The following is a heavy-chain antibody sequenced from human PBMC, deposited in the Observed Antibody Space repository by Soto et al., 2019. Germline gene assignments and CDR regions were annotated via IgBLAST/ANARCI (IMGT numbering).Heavy chain of an antibody. Sequence: EVQLVESGGGLVQPGGSLRLSCAASGFTFSSSEMYWVRQAPGKGLEWISYIHPGGQTIFYAESVKGRFTISRDNAKHSVHLQMNSLRAEDTAVYYCARRGSRWGRGTKVTVSS. J-gene: IGHJ3*01. CDR2: IHPGGQTI. V-gene: IGHV3-48*03. D-gene: IGHD2-15*01. CDR3: ARRGSR. CDR1: GFTFSSSE.